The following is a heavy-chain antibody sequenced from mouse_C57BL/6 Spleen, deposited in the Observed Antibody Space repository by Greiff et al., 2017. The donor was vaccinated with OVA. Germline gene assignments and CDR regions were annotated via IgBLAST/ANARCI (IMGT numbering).Heavy chain of an antibody. CDR2: INPGSGGT. V-gene: IGHV1-54*01. CDR3: ASPTVVAEGYFDV. Sequence: QVQLKQSGAELVRPGTSVKVSCKASGYAFTNYLIEWVKQRPGQGLEWIGVINPGSGGTNYNEKFKGKATLTADKSSSTAYMQLSSLTSEDSAVYFCASPTVVAEGYFDVWGTGTTVTVSS. CDR1: GYAFTNYL. J-gene: IGHJ1*03. D-gene: IGHD1-1*01.